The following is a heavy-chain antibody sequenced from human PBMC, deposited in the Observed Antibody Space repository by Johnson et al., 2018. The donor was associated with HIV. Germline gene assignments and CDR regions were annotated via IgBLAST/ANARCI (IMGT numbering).Heavy chain of an antibody. CDR3: ARWGTVTTDAFDI. V-gene: IGHV3-13*01. CDR1: GFTFSSYD. D-gene: IGHD4-17*01. Sequence: EVQLVESGGGVVQPGGSLRLSCAASGFTFSSYDMHWVRQATGKGLEWVSAIGTAGDTYYPGSVKGRFTISRENARNALYLHMNSLRAGDTAVYYCARWGTVTTDAFDIWGQGTMVTVSS. J-gene: IGHJ3*02. CDR2: IGTAGDT.